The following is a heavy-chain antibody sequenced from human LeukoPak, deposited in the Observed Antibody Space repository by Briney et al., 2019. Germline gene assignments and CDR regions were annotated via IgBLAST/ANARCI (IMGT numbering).Heavy chain of an antibody. Sequence: GGSLRLSCAAPGFTFKDYGMHWVRHPPGKGLEWGSGINWNGGGTDYADSVKGRFTISRDNAKNSLYLQMTSLRPEDTALYYCAKEYVEYSSGWYYFDYWGQGTLVTVSS. D-gene: IGHD6-19*01. J-gene: IGHJ4*02. V-gene: IGHV3-9*01. CDR3: AKEYVEYSSGWYYFDY. CDR1: GFTFKDYG. CDR2: INWNGGGT.